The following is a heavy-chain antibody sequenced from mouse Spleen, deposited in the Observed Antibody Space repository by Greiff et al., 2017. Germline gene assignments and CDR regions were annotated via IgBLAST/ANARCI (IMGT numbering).Heavy chain of an antibody. V-gene: IGHV2-6*01. D-gene: IGHD1-1*01. CDR2: IWGGGST. Sequence: QVQLQQSGPGLVAPSQSLSITCTVSGFSLTSYGVDWVRQSPGKGLEWLGVIWGGGSTNYNSALKSRLSISKDNSKSQVFLKMNSLQTDDTAMYYCARFTTAVPTGYYAMDYWGQGTSVTVSS. CDR3: ARFTTAVPTGYYAMDY. J-gene: IGHJ4*01. CDR1: GFSLTSYG.